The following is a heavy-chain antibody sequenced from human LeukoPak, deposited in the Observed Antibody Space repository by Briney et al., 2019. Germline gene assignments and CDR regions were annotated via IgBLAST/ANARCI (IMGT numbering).Heavy chain of an antibody. CDR3: AKGGGPYHLPTDY. D-gene: IGHD2-2*01. CDR2: INGDGSST. J-gene: IGHJ4*02. V-gene: IGHV3-74*01. Sequence: GGSLRLSCAASGFTFSSYWMHWVRQAPGKGLVWVSRINGDGSSTNYADSVKGRFTISRDSSKNTLYLQMNSLRSEDTAVYYCAKGGGPYHLPTDYWGQGTLVTVSS. CDR1: GFTFSSYW.